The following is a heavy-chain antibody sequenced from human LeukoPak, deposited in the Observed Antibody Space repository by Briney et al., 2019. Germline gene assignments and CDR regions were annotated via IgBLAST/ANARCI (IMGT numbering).Heavy chain of an antibody. CDR2: IYYSGST. CDR1: GGSISSYD. J-gene: IGHJ5*02. CDR3: ARPTSPRDDLWFDP. Sequence: SETLSLTCTVSGGSISSYDWSWIRQPPGKGLEWIGYIYYSGSTKYNPSLKSRVTISVDTSKSQFSLKLRFVTAADTAVYYCARPTSPRDDLWFDPWGQGTLVTVSS. V-gene: IGHV4-59*08. D-gene: IGHD5-24*01.